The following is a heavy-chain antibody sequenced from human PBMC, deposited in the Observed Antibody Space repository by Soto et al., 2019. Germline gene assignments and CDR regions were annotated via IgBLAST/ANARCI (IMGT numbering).Heavy chain of an antibody. CDR1: GFAFSSYA. D-gene: IGHD3-9*01. CDR3: AKPPVEDDILTGYSYYYYYMDV. V-gene: IGHV3-23*01. Sequence: PGGSLRLSCAASGFAFSSYAMSWVRQAPGKGLEWVSAISGSGGSTYYADSVKGRFTISRDTSKNTLYLQMNSLRAEDTAVYYCAKPPVEDDILTGYSYYYYYMDVWGKGTTVTVPS. J-gene: IGHJ6*03. CDR2: ISGSGGST.